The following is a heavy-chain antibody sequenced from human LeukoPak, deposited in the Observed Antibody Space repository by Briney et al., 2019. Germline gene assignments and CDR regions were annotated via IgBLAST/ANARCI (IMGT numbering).Heavy chain of an antibody. Sequence: ASVKVSCKASGYTFTGYYMHWMRQAPGQGLEWMGWINPNSGGTKYAQKFQGRVTMTRDTSISTAYMELSRVRSDDTALYYCARDFTGLLPPSYYFDYWGQGTLVTVSS. CDR3: ARDFTGLLPPSYYFDY. CDR1: GYTFTGYY. V-gene: IGHV1-2*02. D-gene: IGHD2-15*01. CDR2: INPNSGGT. J-gene: IGHJ4*02.